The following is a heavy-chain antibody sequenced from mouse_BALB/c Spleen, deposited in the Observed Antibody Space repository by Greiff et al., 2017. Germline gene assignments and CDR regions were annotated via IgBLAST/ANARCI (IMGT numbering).Heavy chain of an antibody. CDR3: ARGLYDYDVPYYAMDY. Sequence: EVKLLESGGGLVKPGGSLKLSCAASGFTFSDYYMYWVRQTPEKRLEWVATISDGGSYTYYPDSVKGRFTISRDNAKNNLYLQMSSLKSEDTAMYYCARGLYDYDVPYYAMDYWGQGTSVTVSS. CDR2: ISDGGSYT. CDR1: GFTFSDYY. V-gene: IGHV5-4*02. D-gene: IGHD2-4*01. J-gene: IGHJ4*01.